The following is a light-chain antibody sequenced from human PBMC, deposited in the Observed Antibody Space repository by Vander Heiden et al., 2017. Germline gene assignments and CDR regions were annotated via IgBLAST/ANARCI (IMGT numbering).Light chain of an antibody. CDR3: QQYTRFSWT. Sequence: IQMTQSPSTLSASVGDRVTITCRASKSIRNGLAWYQQKQGKAPKRLISKASSLQSGVPSRFSGRGSETEFTLTISSLQPDDFATNYCQQYTRFSWTFGQGTKVEIK. CDR2: KAS. V-gene: IGKV1-5*03. J-gene: IGKJ1*01. CDR1: KSIRNG.